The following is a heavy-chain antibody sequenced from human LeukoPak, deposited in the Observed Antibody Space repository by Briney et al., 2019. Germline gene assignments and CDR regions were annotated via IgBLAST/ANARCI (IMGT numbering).Heavy chain of an antibody. J-gene: IGHJ5*02. CDR3: ACGIAVAGTSEYLSSYWFDP. D-gene: IGHD6-19*01. CDR1: GGSISSYY. Sequence: PSETLSLTCTVSGGSISSYYWSWIRQPAGKGLEWIGRIYTSGSTNYNPSLKSRVTMSVDTSKNQFSLKLSSVTAADTAVYYCACGIAVAGTSEYLSSYWFDPWGQGTLVTVSS. CDR2: IYTSGST. V-gene: IGHV4-4*07.